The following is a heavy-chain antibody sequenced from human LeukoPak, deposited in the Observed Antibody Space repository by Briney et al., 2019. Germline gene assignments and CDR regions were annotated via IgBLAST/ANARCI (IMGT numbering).Heavy chain of an antibody. Sequence: SETLSLTCTVSGYSISSGYYWGWLRQPPGEGLEWIWRIYYSGSTYYNPSLKSRVTISVDTSKNQFSLKLSSVTAADTAIYYCARHRTIFGVVIIDPWGQGTLVTVSS. V-gene: IGHV4-38-2*02. CDR3: ARHRTIFGVVIIDP. CDR1: GYSISSGYY. CDR2: IYYSGST. J-gene: IGHJ5*02. D-gene: IGHD3-3*01.